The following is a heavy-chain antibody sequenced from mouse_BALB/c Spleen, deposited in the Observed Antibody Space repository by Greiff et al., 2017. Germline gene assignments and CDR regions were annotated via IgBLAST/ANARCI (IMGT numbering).Heavy chain of an antibody. CDR2: ILPGSGST. CDR3: ASRDYGSSPYDAMDY. J-gene: IGHJ4*01. V-gene: IGHV1-9*01. D-gene: IGHD1-1*01. Sequence: QVQLQQSGAELMKPGASVKISCKATGYTFSSYWIEWVKQRPGHGLEWIGEILPGSGSTNYNEKFKGKATFTADTSSNTAYMQLSSLTSEDSAVYYCASRDYGSSPYDAMDYWGQGTSVTVSS. CDR1: GYTFSSYW.